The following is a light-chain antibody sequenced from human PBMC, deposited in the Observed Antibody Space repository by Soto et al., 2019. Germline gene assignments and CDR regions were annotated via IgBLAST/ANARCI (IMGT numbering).Light chain of an antibody. CDR3: AAWDDSLGVV. V-gene: IGLV1-40*01. J-gene: IGLJ2*01. Sequence: QSVLTQPPSVSGAPGQRVTIPCTGSRSNIGAGYDVHWYQQLPGTAPKVVVYGNNNRPSGVPDRFSASKSGSSASLAITGLQAEDEADYYCAAWDDSLGVVFGGGTKLTVL. CDR2: GNN. CDR1: RSNIGAGYD.